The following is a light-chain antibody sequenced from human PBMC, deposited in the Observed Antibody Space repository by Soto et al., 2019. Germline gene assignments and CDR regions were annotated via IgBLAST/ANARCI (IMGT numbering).Light chain of an antibody. V-gene: IGLV3-21*02. Sequence: SYELTQPPSVSVAPGQTARIPCGGNNIGTKNVHWYQQRPGQAPVLVVSDNSVRPSGIPERFSGSNSGNTATLTISRVEAGDEADYYCQVWYRTTDHQVFGGGTKLTVL. CDR2: DNS. J-gene: IGLJ3*02. CDR1: NIGTKN. CDR3: QVWYRTTDHQV.